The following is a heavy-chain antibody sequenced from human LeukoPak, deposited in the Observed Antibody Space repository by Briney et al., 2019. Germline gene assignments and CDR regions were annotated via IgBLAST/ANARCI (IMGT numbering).Heavy chain of an antibody. Sequence: SVKVSCKASGGTFSSYAISWVRQAPGQGLEWMGGIIPIFGTANYAQKFQGRVTITADKSTSTAYMELSSLRSEDTAVYYCAGGLESLEWLQDDAFDIWGQGTMVTVSS. D-gene: IGHD3-3*01. V-gene: IGHV1-69*06. CDR2: IIPIFGTA. J-gene: IGHJ3*02. CDR3: AGGLESLEWLQDDAFDI. CDR1: GGTFSSYA.